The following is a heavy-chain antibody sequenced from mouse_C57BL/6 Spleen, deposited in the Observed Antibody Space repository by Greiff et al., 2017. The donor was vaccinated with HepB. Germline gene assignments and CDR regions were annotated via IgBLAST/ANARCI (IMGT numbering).Heavy chain of an antibody. J-gene: IGHJ1*03. Sequence: VQLQQSGAELVKPGASVKLSCTASGFNIKDYYMHWVKQRTEQGLEWIGRIDPEDGETKYASKFQGKATITADTSSNTAYLLLSSLTSEDTAVYYCARSYGSSDWYFDVWGTGTTVTVSA. CDR1: GFNIKDYY. V-gene: IGHV14-2*01. CDR3: ARSYGSSDWYFDV. D-gene: IGHD1-1*01. CDR2: IDPEDGET.